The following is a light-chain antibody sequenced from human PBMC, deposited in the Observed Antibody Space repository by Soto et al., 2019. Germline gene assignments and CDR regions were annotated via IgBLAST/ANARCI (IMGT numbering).Light chain of an antibody. CDR1: SSDVGGYNY. V-gene: IGLV2-14*01. CDR3: SSYTSSSTPRV. Sequence: QSALTQPASVSGSPGQSITISCTGTSSDVGGYNYVSWYQQHPGKAPKLMIYDVSNRPSGVSNRFSGFKSGNTASLTISGLQAEDEADYYCSSYTSSSTPRVFGTGTKLTVL. CDR2: DVS. J-gene: IGLJ1*01.